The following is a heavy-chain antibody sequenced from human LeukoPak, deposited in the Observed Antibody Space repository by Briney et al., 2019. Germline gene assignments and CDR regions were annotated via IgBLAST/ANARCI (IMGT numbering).Heavy chain of an antibody. J-gene: IGHJ5*01. Sequence: GGSLRLSCAASGFTFSDYWMHWVRQAPGKGLVWVSRINSDGSSTRYADSVKGRFTISRDNSKNSPYLQMSSLRAEDTAFYYCAKGVRSGTYYNCFDSWGQGTLVTVSS. D-gene: IGHD1-26*01. CDR1: GFTFSDYW. V-gene: IGHV3-74*01. CDR2: INSDGSST. CDR3: AKGVRSGTYYNCFDS.